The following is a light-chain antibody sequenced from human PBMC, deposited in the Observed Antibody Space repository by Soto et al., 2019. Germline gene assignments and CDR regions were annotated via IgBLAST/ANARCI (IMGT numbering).Light chain of an antibody. CDR1: SGHSSYI. CDR3: ETWDSNTRV. Sequence: QSVLTQSSSASASLGSSVKVTCTLNSGHSSYIIAWHQQRPGKAPRYLMKLEGSGSYNKGSGVPDRFSGFSSGADRYLTISNLQFEDEADYYCETWDSNTRVFGTGTKLTVL. CDR2: LEGSGSY. J-gene: IGLJ1*01. V-gene: IGLV4-60*02.